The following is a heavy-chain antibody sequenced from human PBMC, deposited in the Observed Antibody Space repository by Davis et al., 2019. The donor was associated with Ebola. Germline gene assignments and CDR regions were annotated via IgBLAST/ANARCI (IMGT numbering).Heavy chain of an antibody. Sequence: WGSLRLSCAASGFTFSSYGMHWVRQAPGKGLEWVANITQDGSEKYYADSVKGRFTISRDTSKNTLYLQMNSLRAEDTAVYYCAKDMGDSSGLYYYYYGMDVWGQGTTVTVSS. CDR3: AKDMGDSSGLYYYYYGMDV. V-gene: IGHV3-30*02. CDR1: GFTFSSYG. J-gene: IGHJ6*02. D-gene: IGHD3-22*01. CDR2: ITQDGSEK.